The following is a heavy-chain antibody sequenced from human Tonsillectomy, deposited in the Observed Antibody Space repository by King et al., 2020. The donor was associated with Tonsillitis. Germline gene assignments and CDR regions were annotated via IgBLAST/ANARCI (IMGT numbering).Heavy chain of an antibody. CDR1: GYTFTDFY. Sequence: VQLVESGAEVKKPGASVKVSCKASGYTFTDFYIHWVRQAPGQGLEWMGWINPNSGGTSYAQKFQGRVTMTRDTSISTAYMELSWLRSDDTAVYYCASDCVQLERRHGLDVWGQGTTVTVSS. J-gene: IGHJ6*02. V-gene: IGHV1-2*02. CDR3: ASDCVQLERRHGLDV. CDR2: INPNSGGT. D-gene: IGHD1-1*01.